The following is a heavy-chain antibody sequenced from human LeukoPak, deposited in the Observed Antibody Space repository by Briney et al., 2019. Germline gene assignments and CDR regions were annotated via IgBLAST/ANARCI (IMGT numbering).Heavy chain of an antibody. D-gene: IGHD6-19*01. V-gene: IGHV3-48*01. CDR3: ARDLGSYSSGWYMGFDY. CDR2: ISGTSNTI. CDR1: GFTFSIYS. J-gene: IGHJ4*02. Sequence: PGGSLRLSCVGSGFTFSIYSMNSVRQAPGKGLEWVSYISGTSNTIYYADSVKGRFTVSRDNAKNSLCLQMNSLRAEDTAIYYCARDLGSYSSGWYMGFDYWGQGTLVTVSS.